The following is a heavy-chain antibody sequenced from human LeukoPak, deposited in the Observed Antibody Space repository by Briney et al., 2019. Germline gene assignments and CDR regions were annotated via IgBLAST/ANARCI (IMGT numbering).Heavy chain of an antibody. V-gene: IGHV1-69*05. CDR1: GGTFSSHA. J-gene: IGHJ6*03. D-gene: IGHD6-6*01. CDR3: AFSMAAFYYYYYMDV. Sequence: GSSVKVSCKASGGTFSSHAISWVRQAPGQGLEWMGGIIPIFGAANYAQKFQGRVTITTDESTSTAYMELSSLRSEDTAVYYCAFSMAAFYYYYYMDVWGKGTTVTVSS. CDR2: IIPIFGAA.